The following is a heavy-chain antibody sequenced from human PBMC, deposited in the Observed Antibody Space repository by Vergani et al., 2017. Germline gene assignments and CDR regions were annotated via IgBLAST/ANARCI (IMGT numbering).Heavy chain of an antibody. Sequence: QVQLVKSGAEVKKPGSSVKVSCKASGGTFSSYVISWVRQAPGQGLEWMGRIIPIFGTANYAQKFQGRVTITADESTSTAYMELSSLRSEDTAVYYCARGNGGKLHYYSYYGMDVWGQGTTVTVSS. CDR2: IIPIFGTA. V-gene: IGHV1-69*13. D-gene: IGHD2-8*01. J-gene: IGHJ6*02. CDR3: ARGNGGKLHYYSYYGMDV. CDR1: GGTFSSYV.